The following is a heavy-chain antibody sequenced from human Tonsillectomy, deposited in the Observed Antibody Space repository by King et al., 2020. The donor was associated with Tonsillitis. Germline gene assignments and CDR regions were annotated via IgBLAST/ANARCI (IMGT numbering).Heavy chain of an antibody. V-gene: IGHV3-21*01. CDR1: GFTFSSYS. CDR3: ARGAPQSGSYSDY. J-gene: IGHJ4*01. D-gene: IGHD1-26*01. CDR2: ISSSSSYI. Sequence: VQLVESGGGLVKPGGSLRLSCAASGFTFSSYSMNWVRQAPGKGLEWVSSISSSSSYIYYADSVKGRFTISRDNAKNSLYLQMNSLRAEDTAVYYCARGAPQSGSYSDYWGHGTLVTVSS.